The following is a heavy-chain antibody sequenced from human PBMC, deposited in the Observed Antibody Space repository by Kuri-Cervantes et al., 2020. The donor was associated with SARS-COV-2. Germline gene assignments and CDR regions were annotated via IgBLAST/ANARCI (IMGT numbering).Heavy chain of an antibody. CDR1: AFTFSICS. J-gene: IGHJ4*02. Sequence: GESLKISCAASAFTFSICSMNRVRQAPGKGLEWISYISSSTSTEFYAGSVKGRFTICRDNARNPLYLQMNSLRAEDTAVYYCARDLAGGYGSGSEFDYWGQGTLVTVSS. CDR3: ARDLAGGYGSGSEFDY. V-gene: IGHV3-48*01. D-gene: IGHD3-10*01. CDR2: ISSSTSTE.